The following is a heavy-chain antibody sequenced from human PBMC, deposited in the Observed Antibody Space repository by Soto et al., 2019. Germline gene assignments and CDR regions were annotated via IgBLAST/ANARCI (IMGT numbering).Heavy chain of an antibody. Sequence: QVQLQESGPGLVKPSETLSLTCTVSGGSISSYYWSWIRQPPGKGLEWIGYIYYSGSTNYNPSLKSRVTISVDTSKNQFSLKLSSVTAADTAVYYCASYRFPYSPYFDYWGQGTLVTVSS. V-gene: IGHV4-59*01. D-gene: IGHD4-4*01. CDR2: IYYSGST. CDR1: GGSISSYY. CDR3: ASYRFPYSPYFDY. J-gene: IGHJ4*02.